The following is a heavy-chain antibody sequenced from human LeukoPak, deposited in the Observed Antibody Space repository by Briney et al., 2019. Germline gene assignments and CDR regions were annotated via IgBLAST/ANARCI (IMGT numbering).Heavy chain of an antibody. Sequence: LSLTCAVYGGSFSGYYWSWIRQPPGKGLEWIGRIRNKADRSTTEYAASVKGRFTISRDDSKSSLYLQMNSLKTDDTAVYFCARIGYSDPNFDYWGQGTLVTVSS. V-gene: IGHV3-72*01. CDR2: IRNKADRSTT. J-gene: IGHJ4*02. D-gene: IGHD5-12*01. CDR1: GGSFSGYY. CDR3: ARIGYSDPNFDY.